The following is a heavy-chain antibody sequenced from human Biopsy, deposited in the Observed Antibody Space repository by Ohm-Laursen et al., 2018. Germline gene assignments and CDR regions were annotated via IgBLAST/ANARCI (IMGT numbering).Heavy chain of an antibody. CDR2: TYYRSQWHS. V-gene: IGHV6-1*01. J-gene: IGHJ5*02. CDR1: GDSVSNKDAA. Sequence: QTLSFTCAISGDSVSNKDAAWNWIRRPPSRGLEWLGRTYYRSQWHSDYAVFVRSRITIKSDTSRNQFSLQLNSVTPDDTAVYFCARETPTGIPFNWFDPWGQGTLVTVSS. D-gene: IGHD1-1*01. CDR3: ARETPTGIPFNWFDP.